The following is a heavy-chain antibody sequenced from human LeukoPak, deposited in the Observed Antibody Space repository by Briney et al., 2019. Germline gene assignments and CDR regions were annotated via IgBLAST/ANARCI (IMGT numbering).Heavy chain of an antibody. J-gene: IGHJ4*02. D-gene: IGHD6-13*01. V-gene: IGHV1-69*04. Sequence: ASVKVSCKASGGTFSSYAISWVRQAPGQGLEWMGRIIPILGIANYAQKFQGRVTITADKSTSTAYMELSSLRSEDTAVYYCARAGYSSSWYVDWGQGTLVTVSS. CDR1: GGTFSSYA. CDR2: IIPILGIA. CDR3: ARAGYSSSWYVD.